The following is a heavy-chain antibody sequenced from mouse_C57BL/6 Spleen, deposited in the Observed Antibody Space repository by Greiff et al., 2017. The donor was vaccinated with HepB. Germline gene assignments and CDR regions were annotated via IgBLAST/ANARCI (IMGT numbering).Heavy chain of an antibody. V-gene: IGHV5-17*01. D-gene: IGHD1-1*01. J-gene: IGHJ2*01. Sequence: EVKLMESGGGLVKPGGSLKLSCAASGFTFSDYGMHWVRQAPEKGLEWVAYISSGSSTIYYADTVKGRFTISRDNAKNTLFLQMTSLRSEDTAMYYCARSIDYGSSSYYFDYWGQGTTLTVSS. CDR3: ARSIDYGSSSYYFDY. CDR1: GFTFSDYG. CDR2: ISSGSSTI.